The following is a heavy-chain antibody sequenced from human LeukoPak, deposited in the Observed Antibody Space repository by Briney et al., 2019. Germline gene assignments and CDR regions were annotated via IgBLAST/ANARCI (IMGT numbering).Heavy chain of an antibody. CDR3: ARHVPYYDFWSGYPSHFDY. CDR1: GGSISSSSYY. CDR2: IYYSGST. D-gene: IGHD3-3*01. Sequence: SQTLSLTCSVSGGSISSSSYYWGWIRQPPGKGLEWIGSIYYSGSTYYNPSLKSRVTISVDTSKNQFSLKLSSVTAADTAVYYCARHVPYYDFWSGYPSHFDYWGQGTLVTVSS. V-gene: IGHV4-39*01. J-gene: IGHJ4*02.